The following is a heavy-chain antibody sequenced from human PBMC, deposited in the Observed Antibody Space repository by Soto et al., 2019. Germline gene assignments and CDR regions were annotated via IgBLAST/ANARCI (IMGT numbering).Heavy chain of an antibody. Sequence: EVQLVESGGGLVQPGGSLRLSCAASGFTFSSYEMNWVRQAPGKGLEWVSYISSSGSTIYYADSVKGRFTISRDNAKNSLYLQMNSLRAEDTAVYYCARAYYDFWSGYYTRDYYYGMDVWGQGTTVTVSS. CDR2: ISSSGSTI. CDR1: GFTFSSYE. D-gene: IGHD3-3*01. V-gene: IGHV3-48*03. J-gene: IGHJ6*02. CDR3: ARAYYDFWSGYYTRDYYYGMDV.